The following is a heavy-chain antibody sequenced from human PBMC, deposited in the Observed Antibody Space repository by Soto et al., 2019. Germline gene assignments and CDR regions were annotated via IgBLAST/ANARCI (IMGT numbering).Heavy chain of an antibody. CDR1: GGSISSYY. CDR3: AGEYYDFWSGYYQLDY. CDR2: IYTSGST. J-gene: IGHJ4*02. Sequence: SETLSLTCTVSGGSISSYYWSWIRQPAGKGLEWIGRIYTSGSTNYNPSLKSRVTMSVDTSKNQFSLKLSSVTAADTAVYYCAGEYYDFWSGYYQLDYWGQGTLVAVSS. V-gene: IGHV4-4*07. D-gene: IGHD3-3*01.